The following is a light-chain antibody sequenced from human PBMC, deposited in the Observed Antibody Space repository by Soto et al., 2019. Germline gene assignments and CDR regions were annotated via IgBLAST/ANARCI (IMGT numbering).Light chain of an antibody. CDR3: QQYKSYSPENT. Sequence: DIQMTQSPSTLSASVGDRVTITCRASQSISSWLAWYQQKPGKAPKLLIYKASSLESGVPSRFSGSGSGTEFTLTISSLQPDDFATYYCQQYKSYSPENTFGQGTKLESK. CDR2: KAS. CDR1: QSISSW. J-gene: IGKJ2*01. V-gene: IGKV1-5*03.